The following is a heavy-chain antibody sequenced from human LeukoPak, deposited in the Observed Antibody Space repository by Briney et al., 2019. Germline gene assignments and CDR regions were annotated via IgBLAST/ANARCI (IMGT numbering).Heavy chain of an antibody. D-gene: IGHD7-27*01. CDR3: ARASLGWFDP. CDR2: IDQDGSDK. V-gene: IGHV3-7*01. J-gene: IGHJ5*02. CDR1: GFTFSSYW. Sequence: PGGSLRLSCAASGFTFSSYWMSWVRQAPGKGLEWVASIDQDGSDKFSVGSVKGRFTISRDNARNSMYLQMSSLRAEDTAVYFCARASLGWFDPWGQGTLVTVSS.